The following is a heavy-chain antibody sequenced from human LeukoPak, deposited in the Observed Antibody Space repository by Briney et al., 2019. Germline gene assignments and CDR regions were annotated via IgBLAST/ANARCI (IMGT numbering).Heavy chain of an antibody. CDR3: AKGVVAAGTLPFDY. Sequence: GESLRLSCAASGFTFSSSAMRWVRQAPGEGREWVSAISGSGGSTYYADSVKGRFTTSRDNSKNTLYLQMNSLRAEDTAVYYCAKGVVAAGTLPFDYWGQGTLVTVSS. V-gene: IGHV3-23*01. J-gene: IGHJ4*02. CDR2: ISGSGGST. D-gene: IGHD6-13*01. CDR1: GFTFSSSA.